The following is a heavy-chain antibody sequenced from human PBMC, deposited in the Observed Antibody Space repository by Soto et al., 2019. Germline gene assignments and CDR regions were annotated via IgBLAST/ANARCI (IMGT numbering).Heavy chain of an antibody. CDR3: ATVPVLYGDYSYFYFQLDV. Sequence: QGLLVQAGAEVKKPGSSVNVSCKASGYIFNNYGLSWVRQAPGQGLEWVGGIIPIFGRAKYAQSLQGRVSMTADEDMATAFSEMTSLRSEDTAVYFWATVPVLYGDYSYFYFQLDVWDEGTTITVSS. CDR2: IIPIFGRA. V-gene: IGHV1-69*01. J-gene: IGHJ6*04. D-gene: IGHD4-17*01. CDR1: GYIFNNYG.